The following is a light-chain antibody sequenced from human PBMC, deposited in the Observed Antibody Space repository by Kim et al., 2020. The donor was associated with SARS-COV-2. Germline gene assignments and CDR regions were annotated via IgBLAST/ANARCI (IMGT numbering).Light chain of an antibody. CDR2: GKD. Sequence: SSELTQDPSVSVALGQTVWISCQGDSLRTYFAYWYQQKPGQAPKLVIYGKDKRPSGIPARFSGSGSENTASLTITGPQAEDEADYYCASRDSSGNLFVFGSGTKVTVL. V-gene: IGLV3-19*01. CDR3: ASRDSSGNLFV. CDR1: SLRTYF. J-gene: IGLJ1*01.